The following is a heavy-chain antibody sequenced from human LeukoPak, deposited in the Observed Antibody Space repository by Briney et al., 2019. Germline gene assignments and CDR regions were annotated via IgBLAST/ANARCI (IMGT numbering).Heavy chain of an antibody. CDR1: GFTFRSYA. J-gene: IGHJ4*02. CDR3: AKSSTPIPAAGAMDN. CDR2: ISGGGGGT. V-gene: IGHV3-23*01. Sequence: PGGSLRLSCAASGFTFRSYAMSWVRQAPGQGLEWVSSISGGGGGTYYAKSVKGRFAISRDNSKSTLYLQMNGLGAEDTAVYYCAKSSTPIPAAGAMDNWGQGTLVTVSS. D-gene: IGHD6-13*01.